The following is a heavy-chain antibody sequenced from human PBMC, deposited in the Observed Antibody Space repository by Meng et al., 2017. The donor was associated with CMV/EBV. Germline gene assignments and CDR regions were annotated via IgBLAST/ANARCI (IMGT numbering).Heavy chain of an antibody. Sequence: LTCAVDGGSYSGYYWSWIRQPPGKGLEWIGEINHSGSTNYNPSLKSRVTISVDTSKNQFSLKLSSVTAADTAVYYCARGRRLRPFDYWGQGTLVTVSS. CDR3: ARGRRLRPFDY. CDR1: GGSYSGYY. D-gene: IGHD5-12*01. CDR2: INHSGST. V-gene: IGHV4-34*01. J-gene: IGHJ4*02.